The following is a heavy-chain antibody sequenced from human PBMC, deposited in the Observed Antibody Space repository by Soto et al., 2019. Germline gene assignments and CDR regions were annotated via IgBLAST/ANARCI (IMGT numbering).Heavy chain of an antibody. D-gene: IGHD4-17*01. CDR1: GFTFSIYP. J-gene: IGHJ4*02. CDR3: ASDHADYVGSSDY. CDR2: IGANGEIT. Sequence: GSLRLSCAASGFTFSIYPMTWLRQAPGKGLEWVSTIGANGEITYYSDSVKGRFTISRDNSKNTLYVQMSSLRAEDTAVYYCASDHADYVGSSDYWGPGT. V-gene: IGHV3-23*01.